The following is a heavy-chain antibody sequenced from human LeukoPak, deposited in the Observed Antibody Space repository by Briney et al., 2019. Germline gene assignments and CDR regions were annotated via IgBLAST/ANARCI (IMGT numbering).Heavy chain of an antibody. V-gene: IGHV3-53*01. Sequence: PGGSLRLSCAASGFTVSSNYMSWVRQAPGKGLEWVSVIYSGGSTYYADSVKGRLTISRDNSKNTLYLQMNSLRAEDTAVYYCARVEGGPPNWFDPWGQGTLVTVSS. CDR3: ARVEGGPPNWFDP. D-gene: IGHD2-15*01. J-gene: IGHJ5*02. CDR1: GFTVSSNY. CDR2: IYSGGST.